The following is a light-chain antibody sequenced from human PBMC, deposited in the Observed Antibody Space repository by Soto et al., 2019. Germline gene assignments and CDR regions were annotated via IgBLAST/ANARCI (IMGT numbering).Light chain of an antibody. V-gene: IGLV2-14*01. CDR1: SSDVGAYNY. CDR2: EVS. Sequence: QSALTQPASVSGSPGQSITISCTGTSSDVGAYNYISWYQQHPGKAPKLMIYEVSNRPSGVSTRFSGSKSGNTASLTISGLQAEDEGDYYCSSYTDSTTYVFGAGTKLTVL. CDR3: SSYTDSTTYV. J-gene: IGLJ1*01.